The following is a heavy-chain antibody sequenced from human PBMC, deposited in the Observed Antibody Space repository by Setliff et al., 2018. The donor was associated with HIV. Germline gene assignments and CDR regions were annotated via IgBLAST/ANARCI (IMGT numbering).Heavy chain of an antibody. D-gene: IGHD3-22*01. V-gene: IGHV3-21*01. Sequence: PGGSLRLSCAASGFTFSSYSMNWVRQAPGKGLEWVSVISGHTINVYYADSVKGRFTISRDNSKNSLYLQMKSLTAEDTAVYYCARDFYYYDSSAPHPQTYYFDFWGQGTLVTVSS. CDR3: ARDFYYYDSSAPHPQTYYFDF. J-gene: IGHJ4*02. CDR1: GFTFSSYS. CDR2: ISGHTINV.